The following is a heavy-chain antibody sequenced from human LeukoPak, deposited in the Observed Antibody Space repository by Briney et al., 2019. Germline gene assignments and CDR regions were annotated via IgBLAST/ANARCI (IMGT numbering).Heavy chain of an antibody. V-gene: IGHV5-10-1*01. D-gene: IGHD3-10*01. CDR1: GYSFTSYW. CDR2: IDPSDSYT. J-gene: IGHJ4*02. Sequence: GESLKISCKGYGYSFTSYWFIWVGQMPAKGVEGMGRIDPSDSYTNYSPSLQGHVTISADKSISAAYLRWSNLKASDTAMYYCARARGDHYSFDYWGQGTLVTVSS. CDR3: ARARGDHYSFDY.